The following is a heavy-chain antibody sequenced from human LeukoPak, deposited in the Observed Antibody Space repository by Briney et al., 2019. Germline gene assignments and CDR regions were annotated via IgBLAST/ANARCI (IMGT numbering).Heavy chain of an antibody. J-gene: IGHJ5*02. Sequence: PGGSLRLSCAASGFTFSSYWMHWVHQAPGKGLVWVSRINTDGSSTSYADSVKGRFTISRDNAKNTLYLQMNSLRAEDTAVYYCARDGSSWSNWLDPWGQGTLVTVSS. V-gene: IGHV3-74*01. D-gene: IGHD6-13*01. CDR1: GFTFSSYW. CDR2: INTDGSST. CDR3: ARDGSSWSNWLDP.